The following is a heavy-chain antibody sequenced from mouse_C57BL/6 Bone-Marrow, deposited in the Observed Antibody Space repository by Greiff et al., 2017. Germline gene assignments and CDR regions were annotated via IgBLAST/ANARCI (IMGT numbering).Heavy chain of an antibody. Sequence: EVKVEESGGGLVKPGGSLKLSCAASGFTFSDYGMHWVRQAPEKGLEWVAYISSGSSTIYYADTVKGRFTISRDNAKNTLFLQMTSLRSEDTAMYYCATRRYYYAMDYWGQGTSVTVSS. CDR3: ATRRYYYAMDY. J-gene: IGHJ4*01. CDR1: GFTFSDYG. CDR2: ISSGSSTI. V-gene: IGHV5-17*01.